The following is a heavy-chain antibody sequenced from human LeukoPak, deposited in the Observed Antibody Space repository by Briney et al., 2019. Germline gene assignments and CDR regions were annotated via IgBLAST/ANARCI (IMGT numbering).Heavy chain of an antibody. V-gene: IGHV4-34*01. Sequence: SETLSLTCAVYGGSFSGYYWSWIRQPPGKGREWIGEINHSGSTNYNPSLKSRVTISVDTSKNQFSLKLSSVTAADTAVYYCARGLIRYFDWLLTNWFDPWGQGTLVTVSS. D-gene: IGHD3-9*01. CDR3: ARGLIRYFDWLLTNWFDP. CDR2: INHSGST. J-gene: IGHJ5*02. CDR1: GGSFSGYY.